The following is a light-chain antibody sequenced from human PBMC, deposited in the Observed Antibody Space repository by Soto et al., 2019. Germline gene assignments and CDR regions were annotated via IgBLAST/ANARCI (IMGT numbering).Light chain of an antibody. CDR3: CSYAGSSTPFV. J-gene: IGLJ1*01. CDR2: EGS. V-gene: IGLV2-23*01. CDR1: SSDVGSYNL. Sequence: QSALTQPASVSGSPGQSITISCAGTSSDVGSYNLVSWYQQYPDKAPKLMIYEGSKRPSGISNRFSGSKSDNTASLTISGLQAEDEADYYCCSYAGSSTPFVFGTGTKVTVL.